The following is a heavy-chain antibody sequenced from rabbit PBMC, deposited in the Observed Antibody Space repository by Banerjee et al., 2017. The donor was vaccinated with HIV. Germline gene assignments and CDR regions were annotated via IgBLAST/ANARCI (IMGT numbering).Heavy chain of an antibody. V-gene: IGHV1S40*01. CDR1: GFSFSNYW. D-gene: IGHD4-1*01. CDR2: IYAGGSGNT. CDR3: ARADSSGWGPFFNL. J-gene: IGHJ4*01. Sequence: QSLEESGGDLVKPGASLTLTCTASGFSFSNYWVSWVRQAPGKGLEWIGTIYAGGSGNTYYASWAKGRFTSSKTSSTTVTLQMTSLTAADTATYFCARADSSGWGPFFNLWGPGTLVTVS.